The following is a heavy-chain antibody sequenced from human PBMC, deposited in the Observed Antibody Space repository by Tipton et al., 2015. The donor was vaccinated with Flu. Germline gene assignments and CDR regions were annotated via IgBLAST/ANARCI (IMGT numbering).Heavy chain of an antibody. CDR3: ARRYDSVSGWGPSFDY. V-gene: IGHV4-61*02. CDR1: GGSISSGSYY. CDR2: IYTSGST. J-gene: IGHJ4*02. Sequence: LRLSCTVSGGSISSGSYYWSWIRQPAGKGLEWIGRIYTSGSTNYNPSLKSRVTISVDTSKNQFSLKLSSVTAAATAVYYCARRYDSVSGWGPSFDYWGQGTLVTVSS. D-gene: IGHD3-22*01.